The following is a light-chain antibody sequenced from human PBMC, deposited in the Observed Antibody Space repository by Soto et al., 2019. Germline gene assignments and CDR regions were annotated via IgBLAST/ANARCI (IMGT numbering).Light chain of an antibody. CDR2: GAS. Sequence: DIQLTQSPSFLSASVGDRVTMTCRASQGVSTYLAWYQQKPGKAPELLIYGASTLQSGVPSRFSGSGSGTEFALAISSLQPEDFATYYCQQLITYPQTFGQGTKVEIK. J-gene: IGKJ1*01. V-gene: IGKV1-9*01. CDR3: QQLITYPQT. CDR1: QGVSTY.